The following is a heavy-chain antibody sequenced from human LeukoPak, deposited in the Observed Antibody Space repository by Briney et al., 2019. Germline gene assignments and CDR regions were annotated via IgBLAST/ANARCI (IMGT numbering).Heavy chain of an antibody. J-gene: IGHJ4*02. CDR3: AKGRDGYNLDFDY. V-gene: IGHV3-30*18. Sequence: GRSLRLSCAASGFTFSSYGMHWVRQAPGKGLEWVAVISYDGSNEYYADSMKGRFTISRDNSKNTLYLQMNSLRAEDTAVYYCAKGRDGYNLDFDYWGQGTLVTVSS. D-gene: IGHD5-12*01. CDR1: GFTFSSYG. CDR2: ISYDGSNE.